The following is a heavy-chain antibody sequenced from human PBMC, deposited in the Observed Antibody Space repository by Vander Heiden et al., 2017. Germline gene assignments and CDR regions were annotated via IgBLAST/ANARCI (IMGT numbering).Heavy chain of an antibody. V-gene: IGHV3-21*01. J-gene: IGHJ4*02. CDR1: GFTSSSYS. Sequence: ELQPVASGGGLVKHGGSLRLPWAASGFTSSSYSMHAVRQAPVRGLEWGSSISSSSSYIYYADSVKGRFTISRDNAKNSLYLQMNSLRAEDTAVYYCARDRKDYWGQGTLVTVSS. CDR2: ISSSSSYI. CDR3: ARDRKDY.